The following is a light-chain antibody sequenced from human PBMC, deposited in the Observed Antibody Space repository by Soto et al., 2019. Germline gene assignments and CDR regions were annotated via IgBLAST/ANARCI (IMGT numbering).Light chain of an antibody. CDR2: CAS. CDR3: QQYYSSPYT. Sequence: DIVMTQSPDSLAVALGERATINCKSSKGVFWTSNNKNYLAWYQQKPGQPPKLLIYCASTRESGVPDRFSGSGSGTDFTLTISSLQTEDVAVYYCQQYYSSPYTFGQGTKLEIK. J-gene: IGKJ2*01. V-gene: IGKV4-1*01. CDR1: KGVFWTSNNKNY.